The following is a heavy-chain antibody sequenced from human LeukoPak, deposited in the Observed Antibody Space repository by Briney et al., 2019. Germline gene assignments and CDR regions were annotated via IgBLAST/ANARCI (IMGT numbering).Heavy chain of an antibody. J-gene: IGHJ4*02. CDR3: ARAHMTTVTLGDY. V-gene: IGHV1-2*02. CDR2: INPNSGVT. Sequence: ASVKVSCKASGYTLTDYYIHWVRQAPGQGLEWMGWINPNSGVTNYAQKFQGRVTLTRDTPISTAYMEVSRRRSDDTAVYYCARAHMTTVTLGDYWGQGSLVTVSS. CDR1: GYTLTDYY. D-gene: IGHD4-11*01.